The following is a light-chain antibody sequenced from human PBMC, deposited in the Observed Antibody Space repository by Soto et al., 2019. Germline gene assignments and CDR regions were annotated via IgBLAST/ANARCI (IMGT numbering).Light chain of an antibody. CDR1: SSDVGGYNY. Sequence: QSVLTQPASVSGSPGQSITISCIGTSSDVGGYNYVSWYQKHPGKAPKLLIYEVSNRPSGVSNRFSGSKSGTTASLTISGLRAEDEADYYCSSYTTSSTVIFGGGTKLTVL. CDR3: SSYTTSSTVI. V-gene: IGLV2-14*01. J-gene: IGLJ2*01. CDR2: EVS.